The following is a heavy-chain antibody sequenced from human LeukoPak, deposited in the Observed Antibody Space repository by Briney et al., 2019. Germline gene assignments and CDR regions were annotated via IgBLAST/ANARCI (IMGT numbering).Heavy chain of an antibody. J-gene: IGHJ3*02. Sequence: KSSETLSLTCTVSGGSISSYYWSWIRQPPGKGLEWIGYIYYSGSTNYNPSLKSRVAISVDTSKNQFSLKLSSVTAADTAVYYCARDQGYSSGCGAFDIWGQGTMVTVSS. D-gene: IGHD6-19*01. CDR1: GGSISSYY. V-gene: IGHV4-59*01. CDR2: IYYSGST. CDR3: ARDQGYSSGCGAFDI.